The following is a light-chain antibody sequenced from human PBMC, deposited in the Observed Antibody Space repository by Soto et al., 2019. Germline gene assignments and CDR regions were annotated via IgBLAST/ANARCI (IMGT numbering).Light chain of an antibody. V-gene: IGKV3-11*01. Sequence: EIVLTQSPATLSLSPGERATLSCRAGQSVSSYLAWYQQKPGQAPRLLIYDASNRATGIPARFSGSGSGTDFTLTISSLEPEDFAVYYCQQRKSWPVTFGGGTKLDIK. CDR2: DAS. J-gene: IGKJ4*01. CDR3: QQRKSWPVT. CDR1: QSVSSY.